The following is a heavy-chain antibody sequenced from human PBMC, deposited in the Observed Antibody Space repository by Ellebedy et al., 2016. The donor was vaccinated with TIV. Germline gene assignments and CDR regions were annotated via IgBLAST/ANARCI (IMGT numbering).Heavy chain of an antibody. J-gene: IGHJ4*02. CDR2: INPTSGIT. D-gene: IGHD6-13*01. CDR3: ATTEYSRTWSFDY. Sequence: AASVKVSCKASGNTFTSYSIYWVRRAPGRGLEWMGIINPTSGITMYAQKFRGRVTVTSDTFTNTVYMELSSLTSEDTAVYFCATTEYSRTWSFDYWGQGTLVTVSS. CDR1: GNTFTSYS. V-gene: IGHV1-46*01.